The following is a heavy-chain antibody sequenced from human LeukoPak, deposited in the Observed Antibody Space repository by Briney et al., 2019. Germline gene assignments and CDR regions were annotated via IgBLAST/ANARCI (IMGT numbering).Heavy chain of an antibody. Sequence: ASVKVSCKASGYTFTSYGISWVRQAPGQGLEWMGWISAYNGNTNYAQKLQGRVTMTTDTSTSTAYMELRSLRSDDTAVYYCARLPPRYCSSTSCSQNWFDPWGQGTLVTVSS. D-gene: IGHD2-2*01. CDR3: ARLPPRYCSSTSCSQNWFDP. J-gene: IGHJ5*02. CDR2: ISAYNGNT. CDR1: GYTFTSYG. V-gene: IGHV1-18*01.